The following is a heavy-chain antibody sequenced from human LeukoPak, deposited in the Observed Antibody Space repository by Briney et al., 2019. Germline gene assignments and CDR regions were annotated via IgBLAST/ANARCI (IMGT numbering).Heavy chain of an antibody. D-gene: IGHD3-16*01. CDR2: IYFSGST. CDR1: GGSISSRSYY. V-gene: IGHV4-39*01. Sequence: PSETLSLTCTVSGGSISSRSYYWGWIRQPPGKGLEWIGSIYFSGSTYYNPSLESRVTISVDTSKNQVSLKLSSVTAADTAVYYCARYNYPTGYFDYWGQGTLVTVSS. J-gene: IGHJ4*02. CDR3: ARYNYPTGYFDY.